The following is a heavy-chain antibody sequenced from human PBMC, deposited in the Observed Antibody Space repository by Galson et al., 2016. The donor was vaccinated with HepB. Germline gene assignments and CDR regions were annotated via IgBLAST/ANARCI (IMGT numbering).Heavy chain of an antibody. CDR1: GDSVSSNSAA. J-gene: IGHJ6*02. Sequence: CAIPGDSVSSNSAAWNWIRQSPSRGLEWLGRTYYRSKWYDDYAVSVKSQIIVNPDTSKNQFSLQLNSVTPEDTAVYYCVEQRKGAPYGMDVWGQGTTVTVSS. CDR2: TYYRSKWYD. CDR3: VEQRKGAPYGMDV. V-gene: IGHV6-1*01. D-gene: IGHD1/OR15-1a*01.